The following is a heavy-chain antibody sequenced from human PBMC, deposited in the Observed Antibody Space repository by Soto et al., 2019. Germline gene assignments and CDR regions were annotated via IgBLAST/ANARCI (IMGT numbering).Heavy chain of an antibody. V-gene: IGHV1-18*01. Sequence: QVQLVQSGAEVKKPGASVKVPCKASGYTFTSYGISWVRQAPGQGLEWMGWISAYNGNKKYAQKLQGRVRMTTDTSTSTAYMELRSLRSDDTAVDYSARDVVQQLFDYWGQGTLVTVSS. CDR2: ISAYNGNK. CDR1: GYTFTSYG. CDR3: ARDVVQQLFDY. J-gene: IGHJ4*02. D-gene: IGHD6-13*01.